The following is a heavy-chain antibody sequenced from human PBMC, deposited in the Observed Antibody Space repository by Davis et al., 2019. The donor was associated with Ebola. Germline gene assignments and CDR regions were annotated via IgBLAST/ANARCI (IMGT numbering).Heavy chain of an antibody. Sequence: MPSETLSLTCTVPGGSISSYYWTWIRQPPGKGLEWMGHLFYGGSPNYNPSLKSRVTISLDPSKNQLSLRLISVTAADTAVYYCARLSPLGLRLGETYNWFDPWGPGTLVTVSS. D-gene: IGHD3-16*01. CDR1: GGSISSYY. CDR2: LFYGGSP. V-gene: IGHV4-59*01. CDR3: ARLSPLGLRLGETYNWFDP. J-gene: IGHJ5*02.